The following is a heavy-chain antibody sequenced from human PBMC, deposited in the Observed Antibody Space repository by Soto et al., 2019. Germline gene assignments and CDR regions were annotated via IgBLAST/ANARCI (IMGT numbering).Heavy chain of an antibody. D-gene: IGHD1-26*01. V-gene: IGHV4-34*01. J-gene: IGHJ5*02. CDR3: ARTPTRGASAWLDP. Sequence: QVQLQQWGSGLLKPSETLSLTCAIYGGSFSDYYWHWIRQSPGKRLEWIGEVHLSRGVNFTPSLKSRTSLSMDTSRNQFFLTLRSVTAADTAVYFCARTPTRGASAWLDPWGRGHLVTVSS. CDR2: VHLSRGV. CDR1: GGSFSDYY.